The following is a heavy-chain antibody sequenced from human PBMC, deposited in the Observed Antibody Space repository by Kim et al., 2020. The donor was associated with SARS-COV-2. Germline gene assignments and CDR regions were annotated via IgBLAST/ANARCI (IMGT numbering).Heavy chain of an antibody. D-gene: IGHD3-10*01. CDR3: ATDGSGSLSFDY. CDR1: GYTLTELS. Sequence: ASVKVSCKVSGYTLTELSMHWVRQAPGKGLEWMGGFDPEDGETIYAQKFQGRVTMTEDTSTDTAYMELSSLRSEDTAVYYCATDGSGSLSFDYWGQGTLVTVSS. V-gene: IGHV1-24*01. J-gene: IGHJ4*02. CDR2: FDPEDGET.